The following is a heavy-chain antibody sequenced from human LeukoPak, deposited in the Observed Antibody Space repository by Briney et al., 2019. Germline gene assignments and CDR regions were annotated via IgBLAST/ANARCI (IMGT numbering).Heavy chain of an antibody. Sequence: SDTLPLTCTFSGGSLSRYYWSWIQPPPGKGLEGVEYFYYSGSTNYNPSLNSRVTISVDTAKNQFSLKLNSVTAEDTAVYYCATQLYSSSEGMLRCWFDHWGQGTLVTVSS. D-gene: IGHD6-6*01. CDR3: ATQLYSSSEGMLRCWFDH. V-gene: IGHV4-59*01. CDR2: FYYSGST. CDR1: GGSLSRYY. J-gene: IGHJ5*02.